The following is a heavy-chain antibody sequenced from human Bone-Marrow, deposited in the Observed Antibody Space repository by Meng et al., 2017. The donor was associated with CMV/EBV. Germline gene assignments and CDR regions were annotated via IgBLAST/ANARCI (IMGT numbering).Heavy chain of an antibody. J-gene: IGHJ6*01. Sequence: GESLKISCAASGFTFSSYAMSWVRQAPGKGLEWVANIKQDGSEKYYVDSVKGRFTISRDNAKNSLYLQMNSLRAEDTAVYYCARVVPAAMYYYYYGMDVWGQGTTVTVSS. CDR1: GFTFSSYA. D-gene: IGHD2-2*01. V-gene: IGHV3-7*01. CDR3: ARVVPAAMYYYYYGMDV. CDR2: IKQDGSEK.